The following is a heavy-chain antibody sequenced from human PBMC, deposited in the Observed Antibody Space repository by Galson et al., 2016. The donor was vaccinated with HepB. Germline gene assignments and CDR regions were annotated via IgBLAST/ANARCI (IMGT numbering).Heavy chain of an antibody. CDR2: MNPNTGNI. Sequence: SVKVSCKASGYTFTSHHIIWVRQATGQGLEWMGWMNPNTGNIDYAQKFQGRVIVTRNTSISTAYMELSSLRSEDTAVYYCARSLGGSGAFDPWGQGTLVTVSS. CDR1: GYTFTSHH. J-gene: IGHJ5*02. CDR3: ARSLGGSGAFDP. D-gene: IGHD3-16*01. V-gene: IGHV1-8*01.